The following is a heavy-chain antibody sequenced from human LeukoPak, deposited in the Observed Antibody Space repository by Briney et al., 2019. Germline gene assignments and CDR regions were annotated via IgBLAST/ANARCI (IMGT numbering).Heavy chain of an antibody. Sequence: GGSLRLSCAASGFTFGSYAMHWVRQAPGKGLEWVALISFDGSNRYYADSVKGRFTISRDNSKNTLEMQMNSLRAEDTAVYYCATELRIEATGYLFSFEIWGQGTMVTVSS. D-gene: IGHD6-6*01. V-gene: IGHV3-30*04. CDR3: ATELRIEATGYLFSFEI. J-gene: IGHJ3*02. CDR2: ISFDGSNR. CDR1: GFTFGSYA.